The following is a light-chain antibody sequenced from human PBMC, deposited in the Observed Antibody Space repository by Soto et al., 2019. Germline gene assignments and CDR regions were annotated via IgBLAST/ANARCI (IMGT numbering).Light chain of an antibody. Sequence: DIVMTQSPDSLAVSLGERATINCKSSQSVLYSSNNKNYLAWYQQKPGQPPKLLIYWASTREAGVPDRFSGSGSGTDFTLTISSLQAEDVAVYYCQQYNNTPQTFGQGTKLEI. J-gene: IGKJ2*01. CDR1: QSVLYSSNNKNY. CDR2: WAS. V-gene: IGKV4-1*01. CDR3: QQYNNTPQT.